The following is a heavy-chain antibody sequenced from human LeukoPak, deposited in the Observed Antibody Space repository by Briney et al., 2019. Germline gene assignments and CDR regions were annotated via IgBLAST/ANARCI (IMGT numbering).Heavy chain of an antibody. J-gene: IGHJ4*02. V-gene: IGHV4-59*01. Sequence: PSETLSLTCTVSGGSISSYYWSWIRQPPGKGLEWIANIYHTGSTNYNPSLSSRVTISIDTAKNQFSLKLTSVTAGDTAVYYCARRGRNSSGWQDYLWGQGTLVTVSS. D-gene: IGHD6-25*01. CDR2: IYHTGST. CDR1: GGSISSYY. CDR3: ARRGRNSSGWQDYL.